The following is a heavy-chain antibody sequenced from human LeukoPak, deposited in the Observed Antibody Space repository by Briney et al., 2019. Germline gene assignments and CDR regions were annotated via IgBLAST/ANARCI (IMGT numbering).Heavy chain of an antibody. Sequence: PSETLSLTCTVSGGSITSYYWSWIRQPPGKGLEWIGNIYSNGSTNYNPSLKSRVSMSIDTPKNQFSLKLSSVTAADTAVYYCARVRGYLTRNWFDPWGQGTLVTVSS. CDR3: ARVRGYLTRNWFDP. CDR1: GGSITSYY. J-gene: IGHJ5*02. V-gene: IGHV4-59*01. D-gene: IGHD5-12*01. CDR2: IYSNGST.